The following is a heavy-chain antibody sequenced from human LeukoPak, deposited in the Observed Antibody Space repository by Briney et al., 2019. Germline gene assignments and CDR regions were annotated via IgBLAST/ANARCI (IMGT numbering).Heavy chain of an antibody. CDR1: GCTFSSYA. CDR2: ISGSGGST. Sequence: GGSLRLSCAASGCTFSSYAMSWVRQAPGKGLEWVSAISGSGGSTYYADSVKGRFTISRDNSKNTLYLQMNSLRAEDTAVYYCAKTYYYDSSGYYYYDAFDIWGQGTMVTVSS. J-gene: IGHJ3*02. D-gene: IGHD3-22*01. V-gene: IGHV3-23*01. CDR3: AKTYYYDSSGYYYYDAFDI.